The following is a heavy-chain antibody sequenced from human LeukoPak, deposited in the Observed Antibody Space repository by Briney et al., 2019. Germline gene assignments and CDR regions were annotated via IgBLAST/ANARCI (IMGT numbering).Heavy chain of an antibody. J-gene: IGHJ4*02. CDR2: IKRDGSEK. CDR3: ARDADPREGSYYFDY. CDR1: GFTFSSYW. D-gene: IGHD1-26*01. V-gene: IGHV3-7*01. Sequence: PGGSLRLSCAASGFTFSSYWMSWVRQAPGKGLEWVANIKRDGSEKYYVDSVKGRFTISRDNAKNSLYLQMNSLRAEDTAVYYCARDADPREGSYYFDYWGQGTLVTVSS.